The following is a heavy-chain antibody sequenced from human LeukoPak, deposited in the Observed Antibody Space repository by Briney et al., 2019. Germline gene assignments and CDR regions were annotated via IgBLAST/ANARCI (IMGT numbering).Heavy chain of an antibody. D-gene: IGHD2-21*01. CDR1: GFSVSGYW. J-gene: IGHJ6*04. Sequence: GGSLRLSCAVSGFSVSGYWMTWVRQAPGKGLEWVSAVRDSGLRTFYADSVTGRFAISRDNSRNTVFLQMNSLRADDTAVYYCARPGCGGNCYYRMDVWGKGTTVTVSS. CDR3: ARPGCGGNCYYRMDV. CDR2: VRDSGLRT. V-gene: IGHV3-23*01.